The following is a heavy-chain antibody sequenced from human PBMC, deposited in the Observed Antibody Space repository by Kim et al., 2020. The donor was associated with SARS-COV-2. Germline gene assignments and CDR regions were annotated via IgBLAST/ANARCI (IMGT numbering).Heavy chain of an antibody. J-gene: IGHJ3*02. D-gene: IGHD1-26*01. CDR2: IYPGDSDT. CDR1: GYSFSNYW. V-gene: IGHV5-51*01. CDR3: ARLAILGATQSPFDM. Sequence: GESLKISCKGSGYSFSNYWIAWVRQMPGKGLEWMGIIYPGDSDTRYGPPFQGQITISADKSISTAYLQWSSLKASDSAMYYCARLAILGATQSPFDMWGRGTMVTVSS.